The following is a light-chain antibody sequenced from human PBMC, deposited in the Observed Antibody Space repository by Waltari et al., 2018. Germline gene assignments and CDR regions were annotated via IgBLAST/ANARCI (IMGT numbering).Light chain of an antibody. V-gene: IGLV6-57*02. CDR2: EDS. J-gene: IGLJ2*01. Sequence: NFVLTQPHSVSESPGKTVTISCTGSGGNIASNFEHWYQHRPGSAPTTVIYEDSQRPSGVPDRFSGSVDSSSNSASLTISGLKTEDEADYYCQSYDSISPVVFGGGTKLTVL. CDR1: GGNIASNF. CDR3: QSYDSISPVV.